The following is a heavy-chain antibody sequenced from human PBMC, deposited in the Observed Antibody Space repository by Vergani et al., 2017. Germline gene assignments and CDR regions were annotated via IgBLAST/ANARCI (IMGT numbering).Heavy chain of an antibody. CDR1: GYTFVNHP. Sequence: QAQLGQSDSEVKKPGDSVTLSCKTSGYTFVNHPITWVRQAPGQGLEWMGWISPYNHKTIYSQKVEGRVTMTSDTSSSTVFLELRRLICDDTAIYYCARSQMATYDFFLWGRGTVVTVSS. J-gene: IGHJ4*02. CDR2: ISPYNHKT. CDR3: ARSQMATYDFFL. V-gene: IGHV1-18*04. D-gene: IGHD5-24*01.